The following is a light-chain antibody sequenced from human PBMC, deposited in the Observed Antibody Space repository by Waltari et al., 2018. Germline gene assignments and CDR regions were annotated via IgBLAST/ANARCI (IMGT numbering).Light chain of an antibody. Sequence: SSELTQDPAVSVALGQTVRITFQGYRLRDYYASWYQQKAGKAPVLFIHGENKRPSGIPDRFSGSSSGNTASWTITRAQAGDEADYYCNSRDRSGDVVFGAGTKLTV. J-gene: IGLJ2*01. V-gene: IGLV3-19*01. CDR1: RLRDYY. CDR2: GEN. CDR3: NSRDRSGDVV.